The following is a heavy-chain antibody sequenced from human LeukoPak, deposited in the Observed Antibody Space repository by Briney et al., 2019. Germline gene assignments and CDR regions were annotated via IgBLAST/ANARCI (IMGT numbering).Heavy chain of an antibody. V-gene: IGHV1-2*02. D-gene: IGHD2-2*01. Sequence: ASVKVSCTASGYTFTGYYMHWVRQAPGQGLEWMGWINPNSGGTNYAQKFQGRVTMTRDTSISTAYMELSRLRSDDTAVYYCARVGVPAATYYYGMDVWGQGTTVTVSS. CDR2: INPNSGGT. CDR1: GYTFTGYY. J-gene: IGHJ6*02. CDR3: ARVGVPAATYYYGMDV.